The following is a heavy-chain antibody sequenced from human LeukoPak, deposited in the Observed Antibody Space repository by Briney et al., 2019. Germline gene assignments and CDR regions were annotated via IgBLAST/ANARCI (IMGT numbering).Heavy chain of an antibody. J-gene: IGHJ4*02. D-gene: IGHD4-17*01. Sequence: ASVKVSCKASGFTFTSSAVKWVRQARGQRLEWIGWIVVGSGNTNYAQKFQERVTITSDMSTSTAYMELSSLRSEDTAVYYWAWGTVTTVYWGQGTLVTVSS. CDR1: GFTFTSSA. CDR3: AWGTVTTVY. CDR2: IVVGSGNT. V-gene: IGHV1-58*01.